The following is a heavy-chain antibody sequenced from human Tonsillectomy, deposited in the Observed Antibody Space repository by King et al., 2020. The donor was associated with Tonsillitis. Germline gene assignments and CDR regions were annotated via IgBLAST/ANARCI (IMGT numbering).Heavy chain of an antibody. D-gene: IGHD6-13*01. J-gene: IGHJ4*02. CDR1: GYTFTGYY. Sequence: QLVQSGAEVKKPGASVKVSCKASGYTFTGYYMHWVRQAPGQGLEWMGWINPDSGVTNYAQKFQGRVTMTRDTSISTAYMELSRLKSDDTAVYYCARADRSSWEHCDYWGQGTLVTVAS. CDR3: ARADRSSWEHCDY. V-gene: IGHV1-2*02. CDR2: INPDSGVT.